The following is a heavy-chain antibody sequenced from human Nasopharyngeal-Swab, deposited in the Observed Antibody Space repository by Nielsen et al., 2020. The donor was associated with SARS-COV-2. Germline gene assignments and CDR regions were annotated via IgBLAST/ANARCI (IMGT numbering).Heavy chain of an antibody. V-gene: IGHV3-23*01. J-gene: IGHJ4*02. CDR3: AKDRGDYDYIWGSYRGGFDY. Sequence: VRQAPGKGPEWVSTISGSSGGTYYADSVKGRFTISRDNSKNTLYLQMNSLRAEDTAVYYCAKDRGDYDYIWGSYRGGFDYWGQGTLVTVSS. D-gene: IGHD3-16*02. CDR2: ISGSSGGT.